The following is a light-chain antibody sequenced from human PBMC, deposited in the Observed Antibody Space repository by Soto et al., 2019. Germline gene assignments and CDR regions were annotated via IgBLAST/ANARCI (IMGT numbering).Light chain of an antibody. CDR3: QQYNSHSPWT. Sequence: DNQMTQSPSTLSGSVGDRVTITCRASQTISSWLAWYQQRPGKAPKLLIYKASTLKSGVPSRFSGSGSGTEFTLTISSLQPDDFATYYCQQYNSHSPWTFGQGTNVDIK. CDR1: QTISSW. CDR2: KAS. J-gene: IGKJ1*01. V-gene: IGKV1-5*03.